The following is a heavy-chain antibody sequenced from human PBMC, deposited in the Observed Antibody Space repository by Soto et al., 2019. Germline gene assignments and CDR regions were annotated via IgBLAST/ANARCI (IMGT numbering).Heavy chain of an antibody. D-gene: IGHD3-22*01. CDR3: ARGAGVGIVVDYGMDV. J-gene: IGHJ6*02. CDR2: IYYSGST. V-gene: IGHV4-30-4*01. CDR1: GGSISSGDYY. Sequence: QVQLQESGPGLVKPSQTLSLTCTVSGGSISSGDYYWSWIRQPPGKGLEWIGYIYYSGSTYYNPSLKSRVTISVDTSKNQFSLKLSSVTAADTAVYYCARGAGVGIVVDYGMDVWGQGTTVTVSS.